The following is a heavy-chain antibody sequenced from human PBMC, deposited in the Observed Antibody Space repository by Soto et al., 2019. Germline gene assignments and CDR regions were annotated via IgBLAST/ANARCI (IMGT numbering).Heavy chain of an antibody. CDR3: ARLSCSGGTCYSDLDY. J-gene: IGHJ4*02. V-gene: IGHV5-51*01. CDR2: IFPGDSDT. CDR1: GDICATYG. Sequence: GESLKISWRGAGDICATYGGAWVRQMPGKGLEWMGIIFPGDSDTRYNPSFQGQITMSADKSINTAYLQWSSLKASDTAMYYCARLSCSGGTCYSDLDYWGQGTLVTVSS. D-gene: IGHD2-15*01.